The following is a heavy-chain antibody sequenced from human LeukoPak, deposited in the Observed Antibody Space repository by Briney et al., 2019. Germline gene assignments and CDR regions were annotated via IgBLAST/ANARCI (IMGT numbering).Heavy chain of an antibody. J-gene: IGHJ6*02. CDR2: ISYDGSNK. Sequence: GRSLRLSCAASGFTFSSYAMHWVRQAPGKGLEWVAVISYDGSNKYYADSVKGRFTISRDNSKNTLYLQMNSLRAEDTAVYYCARGAHFRQLWSVYYYYGMDVWGQGTTVTVSS. V-gene: IGHV3-30-3*01. CDR1: GFTFSSYA. D-gene: IGHD5-18*01. CDR3: ARGAHFRQLWSVYYYYGMDV.